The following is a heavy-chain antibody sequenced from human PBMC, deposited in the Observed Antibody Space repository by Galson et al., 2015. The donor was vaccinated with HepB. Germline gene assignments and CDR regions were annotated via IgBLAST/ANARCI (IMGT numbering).Heavy chain of an antibody. V-gene: IGHV3-23*01. CDR3: AKGYSRLLWFGELRGN. Sequence: SLRLSCAASGFTFSSYAMSWVRQAPGKGLEWVSAISGSGGSTYYADSVKGRFTISRDNSKNTLYLQMNSLRAEDTAVYYCAKGYSRLLWFGELRGNWGQGTLVTVSS. J-gene: IGHJ4*02. CDR1: GFTFSSYA. CDR2: ISGSGGST. D-gene: IGHD3-10*01.